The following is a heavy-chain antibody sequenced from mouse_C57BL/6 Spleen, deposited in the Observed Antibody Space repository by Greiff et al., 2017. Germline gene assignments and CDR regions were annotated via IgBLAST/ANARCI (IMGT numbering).Heavy chain of an antibody. CDR2: ISYDGSN. CDR3: ARGGYYPYYFDY. J-gene: IGHJ2*01. CDR1: GYSITSGYY. Sequence: DVQLQESGPGLVKPSQSLSLTCSVTGYSITSGYYWNWIRQFPGNKLEWMGYISYDGSNNYNPSLKNRISITRDTSKNQFFLKLNSVTTEDTATYYCARGGYYPYYFDYWGQGTTLTVSS. V-gene: IGHV3-6*01. D-gene: IGHD2-3*01.